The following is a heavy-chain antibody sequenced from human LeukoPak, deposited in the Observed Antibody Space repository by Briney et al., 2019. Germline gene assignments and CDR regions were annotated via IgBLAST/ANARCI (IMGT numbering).Heavy chain of an antibody. CDR1: GFTFSSYA. J-gene: IGHJ4*02. D-gene: IGHD6-6*01. Sequence: GGSLRLSCAASGFTFSSYAMSWVRQAPGKGLEWVSAISGSGGSTYYADSVKGRFTISRDNSKNTLYLQMNSLRAEDTAVYYCARGHSDDSSSYYWGQGTLVTVSS. CDR2: ISGSGGST. CDR3: ARGHSDDSSSYY. V-gene: IGHV3-23*01.